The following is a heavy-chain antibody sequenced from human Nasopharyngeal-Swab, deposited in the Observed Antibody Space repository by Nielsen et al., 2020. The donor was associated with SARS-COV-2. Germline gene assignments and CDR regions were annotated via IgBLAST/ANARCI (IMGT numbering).Heavy chain of an antibody. Sequence: SVKVSCKASGGTFSSYAISWVRQAPGQGLEWMGGIIPIFGTANYAQKFQGRVTTTADESTSTAYMELSSLRSEDTAVYYCARFYDYVWGSYPQWTAFDIWGQGTMVTVSS. J-gene: IGHJ3*02. D-gene: IGHD3-16*02. V-gene: IGHV1-69*13. CDR1: GGTFSSYA. CDR3: ARFYDYVWGSYPQWTAFDI. CDR2: IIPIFGTA.